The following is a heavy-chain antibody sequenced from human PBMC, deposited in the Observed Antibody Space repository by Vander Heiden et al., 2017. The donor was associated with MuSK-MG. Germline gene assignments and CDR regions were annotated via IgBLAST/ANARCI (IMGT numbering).Heavy chain of an antibody. CDR3: ARAPLYCSGGSCYSHLDY. CDR1: GFTVSSNY. V-gene: IGHV3-53*01. Sequence: EVQLEESGGGLIQPGGSLRLSCAASGFTVSSNYISWVRQAPGKGLEWVSVIYSGGSTYYADSVKGRFTISRDNSKNTLYLQMNSLRAEDTAVYYCARAPLYCSGGSCYSHLDYWGQGTLVTVSS. D-gene: IGHD2-15*01. CDR2: IYSGGST. J-gene: IGHJ4*02.